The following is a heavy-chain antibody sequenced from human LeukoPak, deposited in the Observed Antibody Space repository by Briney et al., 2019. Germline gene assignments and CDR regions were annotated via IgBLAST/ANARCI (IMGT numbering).Heavy chain of an antibody. D-gene: IGHD6-13*01. CDR1: GGTFSSYA. CDR2: IIPIFGTA. CDR3: ARLSGYGITAAGTKGTTRVFDY. V-gene: IGHV1-69*13. Sequence: SVKVSCKASGGTFSSYAISWVRQAPGQGLEWMGGIIPIFGTANYAQKFQGRVTITADESTSTAYMELSSLRSEDTAVYYCARLSGYGITAAGTKGTTRVFDYWGQGTLVTVSS. J-gene: IGHJ4*02.